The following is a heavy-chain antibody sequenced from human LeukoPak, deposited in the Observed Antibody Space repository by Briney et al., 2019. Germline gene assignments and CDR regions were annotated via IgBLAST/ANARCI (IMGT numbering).Heavy chain of an antibody. Sequence: GGSLRLSCAGSGFTFSSYAMSWVRQAPGKGLEWVSAISGSGGSTYYADSVKGRFTISRDNSKTTLYLQMNSLRAEDTAVYYCAIDSYQLPVSFDYWGQGTLVTVSS. D-gene: IGHD2-2*01. CDR1: GFTFSSYA. J-gene: IGHJ4*02. CDR3: AIDSYQLPVSFDY. V-gene: IGHV3-23*01. CDR2: ISGSGGST.